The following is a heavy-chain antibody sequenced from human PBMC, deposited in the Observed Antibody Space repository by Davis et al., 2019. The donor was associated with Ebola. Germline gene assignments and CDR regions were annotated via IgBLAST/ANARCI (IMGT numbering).Heavy chain of an antibody. Sequence: SVKVSCKGSGYSFTSYWIGWVRQAPGQGLEWMGRIIPILGIANYAQKFQGRVTITADKSTSTAYMELSSLRSEDTAVYYCARDTPTSSVDIWGQGTMVTVSS. J-gene: IGHJ3*02. V-gene: IGHV1-69*04. CDR2: IIPILGIA. CDR3: ARDTPTSSVDI. CDR1: GYSFTSYW. D-gene: IGHD5-24*01.